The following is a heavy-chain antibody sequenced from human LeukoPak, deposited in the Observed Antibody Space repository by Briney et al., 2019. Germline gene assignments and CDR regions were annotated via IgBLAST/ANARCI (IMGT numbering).Heavy chain of an antibody. J-gene: IGHJ4*02. Sequence: ASVKVSCKASGYTFTGYYMHWVRQAPGQGFEWMGRINPNSGSTNCPREFQGRVTMTRDTSISTAYMELSSLTSDDTAIYYCARGTYYSDFDYWGQGTLVTVSS. D-gene: IGHD1-26*01. CDR1: GYTFTGYY. CDR2: INPNSGST. V-gene: IGHV1-2*06. CDR3: ARGTYYSDFDY.